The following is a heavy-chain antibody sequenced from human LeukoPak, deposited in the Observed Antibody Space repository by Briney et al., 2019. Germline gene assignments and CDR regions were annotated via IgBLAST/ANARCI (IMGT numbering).Heavy chain of an antibody. D-gene: IGHD3-9*01. CDR3: ASVHAGRYFDWLLLDY. Sequence: ASVKVSCKASGGTFSSYAISWVRQAPGQGLEWMGRIIPIFGTANYAQKFQGRVTITTDESTSTAYMELSSLRSEDTAVYYCASVHAGRYFDWLLLDYWGQGTLVTVSS. CDR2: IIPIFGTA. V-gene: IGHV1-69*05. CDR1: GGTFSSYA. J-gene: IGHJ4*02.